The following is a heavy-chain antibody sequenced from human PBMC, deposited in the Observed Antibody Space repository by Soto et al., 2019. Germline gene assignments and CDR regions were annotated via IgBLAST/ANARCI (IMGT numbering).Heavy chain of an antibody. V-gene: IGHV4-30-2*01. J-gene: IGHJ4*02. CDR3: ARENNVLPGGYFDS. CDR2: IYHSGST. CDR1: GGSISSGGYS. D-gene: IGHD3-10*01. Sequence: QLQLQESGSGLVKPSQTLSLTCAVSGGSISSGGYSWSWIRQPPGKGLEWIGYIYHSGSTYYNPSLTSRVTISVDRSKNQFSLKLSSVTAADTAVYYCARENNVLPGGYFDSWGQGTLVTVSS.